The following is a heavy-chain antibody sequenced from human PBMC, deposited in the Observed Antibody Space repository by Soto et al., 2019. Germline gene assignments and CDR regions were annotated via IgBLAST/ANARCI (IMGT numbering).Heavy chain of an antibody. CDR1: GYTFTSYY. J-gene: IGHJ3*02. CDR3: ARATQGYYDSSGYYYNAFDI. CDR2: INPSDGST. V-gene: IGHV1-46*01. D-gene: IGHD3-22*01. Sequence: ASVKVSCKASGYTFTSYYIHWVRQAPGRGLEWMGIINPSDGSTNYAQKFQGRVTVTRDTSSTTVYMELSSLRSEDTGVYYCARATQGYYDSSGYYYNAFDIWGQGTMVTVSS.